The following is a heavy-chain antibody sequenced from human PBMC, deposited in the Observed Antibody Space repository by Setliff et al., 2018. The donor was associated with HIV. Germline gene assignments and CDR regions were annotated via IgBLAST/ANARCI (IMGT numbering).Heavy chain of an antibody. CDR3: ASLAGGYSRASIDH. Sequence: GGSLRLSCAASGFTFNNGMGWVRQAPGKGLEWVSGISGNGVSTYYSDSVKGRFSISRDNTKNSLYLQMNSLRADDTAVYFCASLAGGYSRASIDHWGQGTLVTVSS. CDR1: GFTFNNG. V-gene: IGHV3-23*01. CDR2: ISGNGVST. J-gene: IGHJ4*02. D-gene: IGHD5-12*01.